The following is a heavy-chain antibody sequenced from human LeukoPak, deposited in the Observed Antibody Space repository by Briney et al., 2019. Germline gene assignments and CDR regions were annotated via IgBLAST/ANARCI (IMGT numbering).Heavy chain of an antibody. CDR3: ARGCSYGYDY. D-gene: IGHD5-18*01. J-gene: IGHJ4*02. Sequence: XCAVYGGSFSGYYWSWIRQPPGKGLEWIGEINHSGSTNYNPSLTSRVTISVDTSKNQFSLKLSSVTAADTAVYYCARGCSYGYDYWGQGTLVTVSS. V-gene: IGHV4-34*01. CDR1: GGSFSGYY. CDR2: INHSGST.